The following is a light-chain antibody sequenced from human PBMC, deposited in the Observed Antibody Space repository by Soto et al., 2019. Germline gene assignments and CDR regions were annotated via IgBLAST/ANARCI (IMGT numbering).Light chain of an antibody. CDR2: EVS. CDR3: CSYAGSSTFPYL. J-gene: IGLJ1*01. CDR1: SSDVGSYNL. Sequence: QSALTQPASVSGSPGQSITISCTGTSSDVGSYNLVSWYQQHPGKAPKLMIYEVSKRPSGVSNRFSGSKSGNTASLTISGLQAEDEADYYCCSYAGSSTFPYLFGTGTKVT. V-gene: IGLV2-23*02.